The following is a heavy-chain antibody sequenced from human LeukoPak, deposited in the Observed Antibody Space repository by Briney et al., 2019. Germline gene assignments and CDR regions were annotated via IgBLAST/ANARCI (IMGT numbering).Heavy chain of an antibody. CDR3: ARGYCSGGSCYALDY. Sequence: GASVKVSCKASGYTFTGYYMHWVRQVPGQGLEWMGWINPNSGGTNYAQKFQGRVTMTRDTSITTAYMELSRLRSDDTAVFHCARGYCSGGSCYALDYWGQGTLVTVSS. V-gene: IGHV1-2*02. D-gene: IGHD2-15*01. CDR1: GYTFTGYY. CDR2: INPNSGGT. J-gene: IGHJ4*02.